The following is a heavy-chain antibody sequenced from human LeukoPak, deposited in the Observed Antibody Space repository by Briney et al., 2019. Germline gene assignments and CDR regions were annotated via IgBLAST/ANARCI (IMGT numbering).Heavy chain of an antibody. Sequence: SETLSLTCAVYGGSFSGYYWSWIRQPPGKGLEWIGEINHSGSTNYNPSLKSRVTISVDTSKNQFSPKLSSVTAADTAVYYCARNQLLLTPHYYYYYGMDVWGKGTTVTVSS. J-gene: IGHJ6*04. D-gene: IGHD2-2*01. V-gene: IGHV4-34*01. CDR2: INHSGST. CDR3: ARNQLLLTPHYYYYYGMDV. CDR1: GGSFSGYY.